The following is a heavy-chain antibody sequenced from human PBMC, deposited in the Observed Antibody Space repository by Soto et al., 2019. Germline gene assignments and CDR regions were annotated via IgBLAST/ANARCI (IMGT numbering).Heavy chain of an antibody. Sequence: QVQLQESGPGLVKPSGTLSLTCAVSGGSISSSNWWSWVRQPPGKGLEWIGEIYHSGSTNYNPSLKSRVNISVDKSKNQFSLKLSSVTAADTAVYYCARIGVVVPAARAFDIWGQGTMVTVSS. J-gene: IGHJ3*02. CDR3: ARIGVVVPAARAFDI. V-gene: IGHV4-4*02. CDR1: GGSISSSNW. D-gene: IGHD2-2*01. CDR2: IYHSGST.